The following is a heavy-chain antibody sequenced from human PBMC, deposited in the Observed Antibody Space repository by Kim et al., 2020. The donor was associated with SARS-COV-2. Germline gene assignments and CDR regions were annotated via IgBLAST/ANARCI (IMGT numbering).Heavy chain of an antibody. V-gene: IGHV3-9*01. D-gene: IGHD6-13*01. CDR1: GFTFDDYA. CDR3: AKDQEVYHSSWSENPFDY. Sequence: GGSLRLSCAASGFTFDDYAMHWVRQAPGKGLEWVSGISWSSGSIGYADSVKGRFTISRDNAKNSLSLQMNSLRAEDTALYYCAKDQEVYHSSWSENPFDYWGQGTLVTVSS. CDR2: ISWSSGSI. J-gene: IGHJ4*02.